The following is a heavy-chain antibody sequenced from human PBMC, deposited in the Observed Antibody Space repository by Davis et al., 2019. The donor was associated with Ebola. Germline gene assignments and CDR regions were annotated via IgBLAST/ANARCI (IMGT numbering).Heavy chain of an antibody. CDR2: IWYDGSNK. D-gene: IGHD5-18*01. V-gene: IGHV3-30*02. CDR1: GFTFSNYG. J-gene: IGHJ6*02. CDR3: AKGLDVDTAMVFYYYYGMDV. Sequence: GESLKISCAASGFTFSNYGMHWVRQAPGKGLEWVAVIWYDGSNKYYADSVKGRFTISRDNSKNTLYLQMNSLRAEDTAVYYCAKGLDVDTAMVFYYYYGMDVWGQGTTVTVSS.